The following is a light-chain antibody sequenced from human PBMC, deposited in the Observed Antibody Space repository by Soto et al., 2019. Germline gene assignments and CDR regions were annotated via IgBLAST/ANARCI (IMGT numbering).Light chain of an antibody. V-gene: IGKV3-20*01. CDR3: HQYYSSIT. CDR2: ASS. CDR1: QDVDNNF. Sequence: EIVLTQSPGTLSLSQGEGATLSCRASQDVDNNFLAWYQQRPGQAPRLLIYASSRRATGIPDRFSGSGSGTDFTLTISRVGPEDIAVYFCHQYYSSITFGGGTKVEVK. J-gene: IGKJ4*01.